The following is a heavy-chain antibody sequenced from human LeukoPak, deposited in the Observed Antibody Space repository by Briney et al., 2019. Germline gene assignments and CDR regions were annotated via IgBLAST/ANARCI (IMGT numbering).Heavy chain of an antibody. D-gene: IGHD3-22*01. Sequence: PGRSLRLSCAASGFTFSSYSMNWVRQAPGKGLEWVSSISSGSSYIYYADSVKGRFTISRDNAKNSLYLQMNSLRAEDTAVYYCASSRYDSSGYYGIIGYRGQGTLVTVSS. J-gene: IGHJ4*02. CDR3: ASSRYDSSGYYGIIGY. CDR2: ISSGSSYI. CDR1: GFTFSSYS. V-gene: IGHV3-21*01.